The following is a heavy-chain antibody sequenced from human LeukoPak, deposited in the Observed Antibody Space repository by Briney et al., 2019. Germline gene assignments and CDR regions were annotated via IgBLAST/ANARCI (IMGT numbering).Heavy chain of an antibody. CDR1: GFTFSDYY. V-gene: IGHV3-11*04. D-gene: IGHD3-22*01. CDR3: ARAIVHYYMDV. CDR2: ISSDSSTI. Sequence: GGSLRLSCAASGFTFSDYYMSWLRQAPGKGLEWVSYISSDSSTIYYADSVKGRFTISRDNAKNTLYLQMNSLRAEDTAVYYCARAIVHYYMDVWGKGTTVTVSS. J-gene: IGHJ6*03.